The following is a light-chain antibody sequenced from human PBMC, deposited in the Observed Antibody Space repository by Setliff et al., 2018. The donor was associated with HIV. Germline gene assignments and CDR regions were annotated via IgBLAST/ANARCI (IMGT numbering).Light chain of an antibody. V-gene: IGLV2-14*03. J-gene: IGLJ1*01. CDR1: SSDIGGYNF. CDR2: DNT. CDR3: SSYTSSSTYV. Sequence: QSVLTQPASVSGSPGQSITISCTGTSSDIGGYNFVSWYQQYPGEAPKLIISDNTKRPSGVSDRFSASESGNTASLTISGLRAEDEADYYCSSYTSSSTYVFGLGTKVTVL.